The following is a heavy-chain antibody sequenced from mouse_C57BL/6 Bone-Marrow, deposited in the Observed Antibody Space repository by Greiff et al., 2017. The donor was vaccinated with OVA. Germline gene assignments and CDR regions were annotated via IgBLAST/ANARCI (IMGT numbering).Heavy chain of an antibody. CDR2: ISSGGDYI. D-gene: IGHD2-1*01. V-gene: IGHV5-9-1*02. J-gene: IGHJ2*01. Sequence: EVQLVESGEGLVKPGGSLKLSCAASGFTFSSYAMSWVRQTPEKRLEWVAYISSGGDYIYYADTVKGRFTISRDNARNTLYLQMSSLKSENTAMYYCTRDNDGNSHFDYWGQGTTLTVSS. CDR3: TRDNDGNSHFDY. CDR1: GFTFSSYA.